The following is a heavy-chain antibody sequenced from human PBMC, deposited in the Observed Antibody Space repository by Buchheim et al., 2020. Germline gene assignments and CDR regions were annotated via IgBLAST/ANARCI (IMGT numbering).Heavy chain of an antibody. CDR1: GFTFSSYE. CDR2: ISSSCSTI. D-gene: IGHD2-15*01. CDR3: ARERAASDYYYYGMDV. V-gene: IGHV3-48*03. Sequence: EVQLVESGGGLVQPGGSLRLSCAASGFTFSSYEMNWVRQAPGKGLEWVSYISSSCSTIYYADSVKGRFTISRDNAQNSLYLQMNSLRAEDTAVYYCARERAASDYYYYGMDVWAKGP. J-gene: IGHJ6*02.